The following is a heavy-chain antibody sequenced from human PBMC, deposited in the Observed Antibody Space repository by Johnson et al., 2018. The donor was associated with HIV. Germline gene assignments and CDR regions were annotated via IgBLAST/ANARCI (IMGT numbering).Heavy chain of an antibody. CDR1: GFTFSSYA. CDR2: ISYDGSNK. V-gene: IGHV3-30*04. D-gene: IGHD1-26*01. Sequence: QVYLVESGGGVVQPGRSLRLSCAASGFTFSSYAMHWVRQAPGKGLEWVAVISYDGSNKYYADSVKGRFTISRDNSKNTLYLQMNSLRAEDTAVYYCAREFGPWWEPNAAFDIWGQGTMVTVSS. CDR3: AREFGPWWEPNAAFDI. J-gene: IGHJ3*02.